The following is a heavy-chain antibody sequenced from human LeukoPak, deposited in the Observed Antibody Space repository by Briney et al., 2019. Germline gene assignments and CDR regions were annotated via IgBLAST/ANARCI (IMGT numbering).Heavy chain of an antibody. D-gene: IGHD2-2*02. CDR3: ARDVGYCSSTSCYTPRGNWFDP. V-gene: IGHV1-69*01. Sequence: SVKVSCKASGGTCSSYAISWVRQAPGQGLEWMGGIIPIFGTANYAQKFQGRVTITADESTSTAYMELSSLRSEHTAVYYCARDVGYCSSTSCYTPRGNWFDPWGQGTLVTVSS. J-gene: IGHJ5*02. CDR2: IIPIFGTA. CDR1: GGTCSSYA.